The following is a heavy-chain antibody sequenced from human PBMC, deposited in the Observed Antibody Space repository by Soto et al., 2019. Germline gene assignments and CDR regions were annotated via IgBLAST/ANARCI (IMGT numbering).Heavy chain of an antibody. CDR3: ARSQRGRTAFTFDY. D-gene: IGHD3-16*01. J-gene: IGHJ4*02. Sequence: SETLSLTCAVSGDSVSNDNYYWSWIRQPPGKGLEWIGYIYYSGTTNYNSYLKSRLSLSVDMSKNQFSLRLASVTAADTAVYFCARSQRGRTAFTFDYWGQGALVTVSS. CDR2: IYYSGTT. CDR1: GDSVSNDNYY. V-gene: IGHV4-61*01.